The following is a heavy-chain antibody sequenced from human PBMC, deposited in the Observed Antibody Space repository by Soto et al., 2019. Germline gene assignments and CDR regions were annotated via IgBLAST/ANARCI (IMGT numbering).Heavy chain of an antibody. Sequence: PSETLSLTCTVSGGSISSYYWSWIRQPPGKGLEWIGYIYYSGSTNYNPSLKSRVTISVDTSKNQFSLKLSSVTAADTAVYYCAREKPTNWNDVGFDYWGQGTLVTVS. J-gene: IGHJ4*02. CDR3: AREKPTNWNDVGFDY. CDR1: GGSISSYY. CDR2: IYYSGST. D-gene: IGHD1-1*01. V-gene: IGHV4-59*01.